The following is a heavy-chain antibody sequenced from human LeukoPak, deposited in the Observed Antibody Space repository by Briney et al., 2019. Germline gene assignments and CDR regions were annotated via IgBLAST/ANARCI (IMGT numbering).Heavy chain of an antibody. J-gene: IGHJ4*02. D-gene: IGHD3-10*01. CDR1: GGSISSSSYS. Sequence: SETLSLTCTVSGGSISSSSYSWGWLRQPPGKGLEWIGSIYYSGSTYYNPSLKSLVTISVDTSKNQFSLKLSSVTAADTAVYYCARHGFRETLRFDYWGQGTLVTVSS. CDR3: ARHGFRETLRFDY. V-gene: IGHV4-39*01. CDR2: IYYSGST.